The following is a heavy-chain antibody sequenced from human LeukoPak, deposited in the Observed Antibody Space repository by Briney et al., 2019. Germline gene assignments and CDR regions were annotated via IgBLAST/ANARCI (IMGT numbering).Heavy chain of an antibody. D-gene: IGHD5-12*01. CDR3: AKLTVATFRSLFDS. J-gene: IGHJ4*02. CDR2: ISGRADST. V-gene: IGHV3-23*01. Sequence: PGESLRPSCVASGFIFSSYAMTWVRQTPGKGLEWVSGISGRADSTYYADSVKGRFTISRDNSKNTLYLQMNSLRADDTAVYYCAKLTVATFRSLFDSWGQGTLVAVSS. CDR1: GFIFSSYA.